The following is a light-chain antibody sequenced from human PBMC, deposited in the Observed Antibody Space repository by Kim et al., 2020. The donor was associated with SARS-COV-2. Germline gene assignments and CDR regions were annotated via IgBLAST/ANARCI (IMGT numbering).Light chain of an antibody. CDR3: SSYTTSSTWV. V-gene: IGLV2-14*03. J-gene: IGLJ3*02. Sequence: QSALTQPASVSGSPGQAITISCIGTSSDVGGYNYVSWYQQHPGKAPKLIIYDVSNRPSGVSYRFSGSKSGNRASLMISGLQSEDEADYYCSSYTTSSTWVFGGGTQLTVL. CDR2: DVS. CDR1: SSDVGGYNY.